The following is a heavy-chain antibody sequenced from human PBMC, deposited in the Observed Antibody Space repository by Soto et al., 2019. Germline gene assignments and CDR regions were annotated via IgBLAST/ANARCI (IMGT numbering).Heavy chain of an antibody. Sequence: QGQLVQSGSEVKKPGASVNVSCKAFGYTFTSYGFSWVRQVPGQGLEWLGWISAFNGDTQYAQTMKGRLTVTTDTSTTTVHMELRSLTPADTAVYYCTREAGWQRMVPYDWGQGTLVSVS. V-gene: IGHV1-18*04. CDR1: GYTFTSYG. J-gene: IGHJ4*02. CDR3: TREAGWQRMVPYD. D-gene: IGHD6-25*01. CDR2: ISAFNGDT.